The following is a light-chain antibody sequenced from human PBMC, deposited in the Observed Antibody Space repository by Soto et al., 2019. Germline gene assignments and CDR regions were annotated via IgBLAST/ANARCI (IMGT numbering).Light chain of an antibody. V-gene: IGKV1-39*01. J-gene: IGKJ5*01. CDR1: ESISRH. Sequence: DIQMSQSPYSLSASVGDRVTITCRAAESISRHLNWYQQKPGRAPDLLIYAASTLQNGVPSRFTGSGSGTEFTLTITGLQLEDFATYYCQQDYSTLAPFGQGTRLEIK. CDR3: QQDYSTLAP. CDR2: AAS.